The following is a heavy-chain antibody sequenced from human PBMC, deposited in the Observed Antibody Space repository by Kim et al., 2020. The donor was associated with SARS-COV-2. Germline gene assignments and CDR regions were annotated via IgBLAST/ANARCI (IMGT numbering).Heavy chain of an antibody. D-gene: IGHD6-19*01. V-gene: IGHV3-21*01. J-gene: IGHJ6*02. CDR2: ISSSSSYI. CDR3: APLSPIAVAGTSLGYGMDV. Sequence: GGSLRLSCAASGFTFSSYSMNWVRQAPGKGLEWVSSISSSSSYIYYADSVKGRFTISRDNAKNSLYLQMNSLRAEDTAVYYCAPLSPIAVAGTSLGYGMDVWGQGTTVTVSS. CDR1: GFTFSSYS.